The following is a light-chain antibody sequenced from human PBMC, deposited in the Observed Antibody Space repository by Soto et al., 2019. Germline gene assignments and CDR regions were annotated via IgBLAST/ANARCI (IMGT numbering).Light chain of an antibody. Sequence: DIQQTKSPSTLSAAVGDRVTITCRASQSVSTWLAWYQQKPGKAPKRLIHKASTLENVVPSRFSGSGSGTVFTLTISSLQPDDSATYYCHQLHDYPVTFGGGTKVQI. CDR1: QSVSTW. J-gene: IGKJ4*01. V-gene: IGKV1-5*03. CDR3: HQLHDYPVT. CDR2: KAS.